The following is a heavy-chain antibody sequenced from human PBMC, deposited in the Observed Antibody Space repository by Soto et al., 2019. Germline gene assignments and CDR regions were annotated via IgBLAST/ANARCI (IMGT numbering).Heavy chain of an antibody. CDR1: GGNFSRYA. V-gene: IGHV1-69*13. CDR3: AKSPPCRLVQTPTGNQYYSPMEV. J-gene: IGHJ6*02. D-gene: IGHD1-1*01. Sequence: ASVKVSCKASGGNFSRYAISWLRQAPGQGLEWMGGIIPVFRTRNYEQKLQGRVTITADVSTITAYMELSSLTSADTAVYYCAKSPPCRLVQTPTGNQYYSPMEVWGQGTPVTVSS. CDR2: IIPVFRTR.